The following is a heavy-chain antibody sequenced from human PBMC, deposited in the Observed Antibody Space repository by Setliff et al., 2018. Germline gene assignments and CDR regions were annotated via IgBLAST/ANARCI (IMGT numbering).Heavy chain of an antibody. J-gene: IGHJ6*03. V-gene: IGHV1-69*05. CDR1: GGTFSSYG. Sequence: SVKVSCKASGGTFSSYGISWVRQAPGQGLEWMGGTIPIFGTTDYAQKFQGRVTIITDESTSTAFMQLSSLRSEDTAVYYCVREGVDSRSSTDYRYYMDLWGKGTTVTVSS. CDR2: TIPIFGTT. CDR3: VREGVDSRSSTDYRYYMDL. D-gene: IGHD3-22*01.